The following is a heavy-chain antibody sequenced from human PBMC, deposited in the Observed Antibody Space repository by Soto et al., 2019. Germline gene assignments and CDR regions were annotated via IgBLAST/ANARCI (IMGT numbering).Heavy chain of an antibody. CDR2: IYPGDSDT. J-gene: IGHJ6*02. CDR1: GYIFTNYW. CDR3: AASIFYYGMDV. Sequence: PGESLKISCQASGYIFTNYWIGWVRQMPGKGLEWMGVIYPGDSDTKYNPSFQGQVTISADKSITTTYLRWTSLKASDTAIDYCAASIFYYGMDVWGQGTTVTVSS. V-gene: IGHV5-51*01.